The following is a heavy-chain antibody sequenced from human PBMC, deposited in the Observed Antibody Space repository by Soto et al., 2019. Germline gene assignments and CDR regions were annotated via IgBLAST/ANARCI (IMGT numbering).Heavy chain of an antibody. CDR2: IYPGDSDT. Sequence: PGESLKISCKGSGYSFTSYWIGWVRQMPGKGLEWMGIIYPGDSDTRYSPSFQGQVTISADKSISTAYLPWSSLKASDTALYYCARHRGERITLFGFVIPPQDALDIWRQGTMVTVSS. CDR3: ARHRGERITLFGFVIPPQDALDI. CDR1: GYSFTSYW. V-gene: IGHV5-51*01. D-gene: IGHD3-3*01. J-gene: IGHJ3*02.